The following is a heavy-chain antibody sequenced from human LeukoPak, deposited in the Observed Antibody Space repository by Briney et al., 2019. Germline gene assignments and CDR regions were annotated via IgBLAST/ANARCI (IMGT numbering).Heavy chain of an antibody. CDR3: VKDWTYSFED. Sequence: GSLTLSCAASGFAFNTYSMNWVRQAPGKGLEWISYISSINSGEYYADSAKGRFSISRDNAKNSLSLQMNSLRVEDTAVYYCVKDWTYSFEDWGQGTLVTVSS. CDR2: ISSINSGE. V-gene: IGHV3-48*01. CDR1: GFAFNTYS. D-gene: IGHD3/OR15-3a*01. J-gene: IGHJ4*02.